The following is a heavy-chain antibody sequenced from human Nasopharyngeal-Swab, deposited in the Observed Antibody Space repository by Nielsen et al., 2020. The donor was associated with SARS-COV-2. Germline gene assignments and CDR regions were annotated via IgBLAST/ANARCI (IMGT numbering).Heavy chain of an antibody. J-gene: IGHJ4*02. CDR1: GFAYNNYA. D-gene: IGHD6-13*01. Sequence: GESLKISCAASGFAYNNYAMNWVRQAPGKGLEWVSVISGSGDTTYYADSVKGRFTISRDNSKNTLYLQMNSLRAEDTAVYYCAKWLSIAAAYDYWGQGTLVTVSS. CDR3: AKWLSIAAAYDY. V-gene: IGHV3-23*01. CDR2: ISGSGDTT.